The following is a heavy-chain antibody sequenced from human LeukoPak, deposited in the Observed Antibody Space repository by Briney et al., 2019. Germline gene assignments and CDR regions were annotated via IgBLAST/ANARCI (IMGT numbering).Heavy chain of an antibody. CDR3: ARDLRRARCPYSSGWYDY. CDR1: GCTFSSYA. D-gene: IGHD6-19*01. Sequence: PGGSLRLSCAASGCTFSSYAMHWVRQAPGKGLEWVAVISYDGSNKYYADSVKGRFTISRDNSKNTLYLQMNSLRAEDTAVYYCARDLRRARCPYSSGWYDYWGQGTLATVSS. V-gene: IGHV3-30-3*01. J-gene: IGHJ4*02. CDR2: ISYDGSNK.